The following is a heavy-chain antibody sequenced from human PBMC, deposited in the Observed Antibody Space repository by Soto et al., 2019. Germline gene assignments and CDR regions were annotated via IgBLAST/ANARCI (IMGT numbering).Heavy chain of an antibody. D-gene: IGHD5-18*01. CDR3: ARGGDIAMVYHGMDV. J-gene: IGHJ6*02. Sequence: ASVKVSCKASGYSFTGYFSQWVRQAPGQGLEWMGWINLNSGGTNYAQKFQGRVTMTRDTSISTAYMELSRLRSDDTAVYYCARGGDIAMVYHGMDVWGQGTTVTVSS. CDR2: INLNSGGT. V-gene: IGHV1-2*02. CDR1: GYSFTGYF.